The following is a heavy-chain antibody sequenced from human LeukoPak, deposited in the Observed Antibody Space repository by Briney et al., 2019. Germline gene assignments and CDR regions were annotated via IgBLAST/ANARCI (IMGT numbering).Heavy chain of an antibody. J-gene: IGHJ4*02. CDR1: GYSFTSYW. Sequence: GESLKISCKGSGYSFTSYWIGWVRQMPGKGLEWMGIIYPGDTDIRYSPSFQGQVTISADKSISAAYLQWSRLKASDTAMYYCARGVRGVPYYFDYWGQGTLVTVSS. V-gene: IGHV5-51*01. CDR3: ARGVRGVPYYFDY. D-gene: IGHD3-10*01. CDR2: IYPGDTDI.